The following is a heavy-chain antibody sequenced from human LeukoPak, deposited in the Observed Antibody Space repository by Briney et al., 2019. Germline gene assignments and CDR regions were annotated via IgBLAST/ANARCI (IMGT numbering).Heavy chain of an antibody. J-gene: IGHJ4*02. CDR1: GYIFTSYY. Sequence: GASVKVSCKASGYIFTSYYMHWVRQAPGQGLEWMGIINPSSGSTSYAQKFQDRVKMTRDTSRSTVYMGLSSLRSEDTAVYYCARRAGDHYYFDYWGRGTLVTVSS. CDR3: ARRAGDHYYFDY. V-gene: IGHV1-46*01. CDR2: INPSSGST. D-gene: IGHD7-27*01.